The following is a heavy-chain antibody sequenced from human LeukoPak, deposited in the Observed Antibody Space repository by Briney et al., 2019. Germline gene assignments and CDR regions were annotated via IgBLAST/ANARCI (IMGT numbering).Heavy chain of an antibody. D-gene: IGHD1-26*01. CDR2: IYYSGST. CDR3: ARVSPPWEGYYYYMDV. Sequence: SETLSLTCTVSGGSISSSSYYWGWIRQPPGKGLEWIGSIYYSGSTYYNPSLKSRVTISVDTSKNQFSLKLSSVTAADTAVYYCARVSPPWEGYYYYMDVWGKGTTVTVSS. CDR1: GGSISSSSYY. V-gene: IGHV4-39*07. J-gene: IGHJ6*03.